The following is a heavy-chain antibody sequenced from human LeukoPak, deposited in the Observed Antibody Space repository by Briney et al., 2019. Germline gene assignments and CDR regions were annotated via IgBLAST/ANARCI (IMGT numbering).Heavy chain of an antibody. CDR3: AKSEVSGITMVRGVYH. J-gene: IGHJ5*02. Sequence: GGSLRLSCAASGFTFSSYGMHWVRQAPGKGLEWVAVISYDGSDKYYADSVKGRFTITRDNSKDTLYLQMNSLRAEDTAVYYCAKSEVSGITMVRGVYHWGQGTVVTVSS. CDR2: ISYDGSDK. V-gene: IGHV3-30*18. CDR1: GFTFSSYG. D-gene: IGHD3-10*01.